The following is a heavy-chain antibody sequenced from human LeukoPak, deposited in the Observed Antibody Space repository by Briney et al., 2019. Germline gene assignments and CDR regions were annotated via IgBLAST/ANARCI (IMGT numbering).Heavy chain of an antibody. CDR3: ARDGVAASFDY. V-gene: IGHV3-53*01. J-gene: IGHJ4*02. CDR2: IYSGGST. CDR1: GFTVSSNY. Sequence: GGSLRLSCAASGFTVSSNYMSWVRQAPGKGPEWVSVIYSGGSTYYADSVKGRFTISRDNSKNTLYLQMNSLRAEDTAVYYCARDGVAASFDYWGQGTLVTVSS. D-gene: IGHD2-15*01.